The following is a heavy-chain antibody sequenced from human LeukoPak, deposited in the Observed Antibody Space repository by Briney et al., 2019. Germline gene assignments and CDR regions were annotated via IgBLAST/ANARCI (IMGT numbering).Heavy chain of an antibody. CDR2: TYYRFKWYN. CDR1: GDSVSSNSAA. V-gene: IGHV6-1*01. J-gene: IGHJ4*02. D-gene: IGHD3-10*01. Sequence: SQTLSLTCDISGDSVSSNSAAWYCIRQSPSRGLEWRARTYYRFKWYNDYAISVKSRMTINADTSKNQFSLQLNSVTPEDTAVYYCAKGRWALFDCWGQGTLVIVSS. CDR3: AKGRWALFDC.